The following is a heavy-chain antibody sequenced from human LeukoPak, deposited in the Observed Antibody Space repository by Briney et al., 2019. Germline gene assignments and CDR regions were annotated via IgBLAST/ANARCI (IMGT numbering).Heavy chain of an antibody. J-gene: IGHJ5*02. V-gene: IGHV3-33*01. CDR2: IWYDGSNK. CDR3: ARDYYGSDFNENWFDP. CDR1: GFTFCSYG. D-gene: IGHD3-10*01. Sequence: GGSLRLSCAACGFTFCSYGMHWVRQAPGKGLKWVAVIWYDGSNKYYADSVKGRFTISRDNSKNTLYLQMNSPRAEDTAVYYCARDYYGSDFNENWFDPWGQGTLVTVSS.